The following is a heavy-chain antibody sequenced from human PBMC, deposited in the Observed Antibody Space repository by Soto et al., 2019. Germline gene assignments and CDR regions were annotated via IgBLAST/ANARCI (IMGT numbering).Heavy chain of an antibody. V-gene: IGHV4-59*08. J-gene: IGHJ4*02. CDR2: IYYSGST. CDR3: AGYSSSWYHFDY. CDR1: GGSISSYD. D-gene: IGHD6-13*01. Sequence: SETLSLTCTVSGGSISSYDWSWIRQPPGKGLEWIGYIYYSGSTNYNPSLKSRVTISVDTSKNQFSLKLSSVTAADTAVYYCAGYSSSWYHFDYWGQGTLVTVS.